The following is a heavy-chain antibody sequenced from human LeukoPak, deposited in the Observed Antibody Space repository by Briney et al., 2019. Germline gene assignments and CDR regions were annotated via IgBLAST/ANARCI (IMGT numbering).Heavy chain of an antibody. CDR1: GFTFSSYG. CDR2: IRYDGSNK. CDR3: AKDVIPIVVVPAATNWFDP. Sequence: GGSLRLSCAASGFTFSSYGMHWVRQAPGKGLEWVAFIRYDGSNKYYADSVKGRFTISRDNSKNTLYLQMNSLRAEDTAVYYCAKDVIPIVVVPAATNWFDPWGQGTLVTVSS. V-gene: IGHV3-30*02. J-gene: IGHJ5*02. D-gene: IGHD2-2*01.